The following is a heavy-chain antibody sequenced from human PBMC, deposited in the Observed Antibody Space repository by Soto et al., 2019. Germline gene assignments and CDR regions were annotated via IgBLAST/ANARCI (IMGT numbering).Heavy chain of an antibody. CDR1: GVSISSAF. J-gene: IGHJ4*01. V-gene: IGHV4-4*07. CDR3: VKDRVALAGFDV. Sequence: SETLSLTCIVSGVSISSAFWSWIRQPAGKGLEYIGRFYADTSANENPSLKSRLSMSRDMSKNQLSLRLTSVTAADTGVYYCVKDRVALAGFDVWGHGTLVTVSS. D-gene: IGHD6-19*01. CDR2: FYADTSA.